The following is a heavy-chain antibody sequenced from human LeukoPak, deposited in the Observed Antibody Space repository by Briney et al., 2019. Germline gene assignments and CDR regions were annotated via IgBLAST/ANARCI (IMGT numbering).Heavy chain of an antibody. CDR3: ARDWAVRGVINWFDP. Sequence: GASVKVSCKASGYTFTSYAMHWVRQAPGQRLEWMGWINAGNGNTKYSQKFQGRVTITRDTSASTAYMELSSLRSEDTAVYYCARDWAVRGVINWFDPGGQGTLVTVSS. V-gene: IGHV1-3*01. CDR2: INAGNGNT. J-gene: IGHJ5*02. CDR1: GYTFTSYA. D-gene: IGHD3-10*01.